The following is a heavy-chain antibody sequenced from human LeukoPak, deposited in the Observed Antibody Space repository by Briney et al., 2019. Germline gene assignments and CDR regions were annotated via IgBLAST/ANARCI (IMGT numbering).Heavy chain of an antibody. Sequence: GASVKVSCKASGYTFSGYYMHWVRQAPGQGLEWMGWINTNTGNPTYAQGFTGRFVFSLDTSVSTAYLQISSLKAEDTAVYYCARVRGQLWLLYWGQGTLVTVSS. J-gene: IGHJ4*02. V-gene: IGHV7-4-1*02. D-gene: IGHD5-18*01. CDR3: ARVRGQLWLLY. CDR2: INTNTGNP. CDR1: GYTFSGYY.